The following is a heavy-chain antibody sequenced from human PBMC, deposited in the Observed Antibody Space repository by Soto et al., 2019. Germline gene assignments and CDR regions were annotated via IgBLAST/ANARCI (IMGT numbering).Heavy chain of an antibody. Sequence: EVQLVESGGGLVQPGRSLRLSCAASGFTFEDFAMNWVRQAPGKGPEWVSRISWNGGRIDYADSVKGRFTISRDNAKNALYLQMNSLRPEDTALYYCAKIGSNYLSYFASWGQGTLVTVSS. D-gene: IGHD4-4*01. CDR2: ISWNGGRI. V-gene: IGHV3-9*01. CDR1: GFTFEDFA. J-gene: IGHJ4*02. CDR3: AKIGSNYLSYFAS.